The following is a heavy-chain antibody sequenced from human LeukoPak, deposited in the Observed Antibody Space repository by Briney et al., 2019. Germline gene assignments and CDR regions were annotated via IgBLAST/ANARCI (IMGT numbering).Heavy chain of an antibody. V-gene: IGHV3-11*04. CDR1: GFTFSDYY. CDR2: IGSSGTTI. D-gene: IGHD6-19*01. CDR3: ALLAVASDFDY. J-gene: IGHJ4*02. Sequence: PGGSLRLSCAASGFTFSDYYMSWVRQAPGKGLEWVSNIGSSGTTIYYADSVKGRFSISRDNAKSSLYLQMNSLRVEDTAVYYCALLAVASDFDYWGQGALVTVSS.